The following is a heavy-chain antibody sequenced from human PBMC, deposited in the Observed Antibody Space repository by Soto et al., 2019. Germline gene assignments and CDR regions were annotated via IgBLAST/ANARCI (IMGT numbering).Heavy chain of an antibody. Sequence: VASVKVSCKASGYTFTSYAMHWVRQAPGQRLEWMGWINAGNGNTKYSQKFQGRVTITRDTSASTAYMELSSLRSEDTAVYYCARVGPLAVAGTFYFDYWGQGTLVPVSS. CDR2: INAGNGNT. D-gene: IGHD6-19*01. CDR1: GYTFTSYA. V-gene: IGHV1-3*01. CDR3: ARVGPLAVAGTFYFDY. J-gene: IGHJ4*02.